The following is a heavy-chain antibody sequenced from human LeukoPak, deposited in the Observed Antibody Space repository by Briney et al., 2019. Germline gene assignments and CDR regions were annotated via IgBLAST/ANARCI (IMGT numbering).Heavy chain of an antibody. Sequence: AGSLTLSCAASGFTFSDCYISWIRQPPARGMEWVSSISSRGSPISYADSVKGRLTLSRETAKTSLYLQMNSLRAEDTPVYYCARDGVWEGAFHIWGQGTMVTVPS. CDR1: GFTFSDCY. D-gene: IGHD3-16*01. J-gene: IGHJ3*02. CDR3: ARDGVWEGAFHI. V-gene: IGHV3-11*04. CDR2: ISSRGSPI.